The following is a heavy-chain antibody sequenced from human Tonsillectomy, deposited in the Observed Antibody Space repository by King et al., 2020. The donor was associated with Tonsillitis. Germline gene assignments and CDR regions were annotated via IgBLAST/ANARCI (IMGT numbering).Heavy chain of an antibody. CDR3: ARHGTALNGYSFDI. CDR2: TFYRTKWFY. V-gene: IGHV6-1*01. D-gene: IGHD2-21*01. J-gene: IGHJ3*02. Sequence: VQLPQSGPGLVNSSQTLSVTCAISGDSVSSTTVAWNWIRQSPSRGLEWLGRTFYRTKWFYEYAKSVKGRMTINPDPSKNHFSLQLDSVTPDDTAVYYCARHGTALNGYSFDIWGQGTMVTVAS. CDR1: GDSVSSTTVA.